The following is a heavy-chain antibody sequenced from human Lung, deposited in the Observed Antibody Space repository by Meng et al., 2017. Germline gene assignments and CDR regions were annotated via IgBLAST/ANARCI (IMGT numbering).Heavy chain of an antibody. D-gene: IGHD6-6*01. CDR2: INAGRGDT. V-gene: IGHV1-3*01. CDR3: RRGRASFNFDF. J-gene: IGHJ4*01. Sequence: QVQFVQSGAEVKKPGASVRVSCKASGFTFTHYAIHWVRQAPGQGLEWLGRINAGRGDTKFSQSFQRRITFERETSADSVDMELSSLTSGDRAVYYCRRGRASFNFDFWGRGTLVTVSS. CDR1: GFTFTHYA.